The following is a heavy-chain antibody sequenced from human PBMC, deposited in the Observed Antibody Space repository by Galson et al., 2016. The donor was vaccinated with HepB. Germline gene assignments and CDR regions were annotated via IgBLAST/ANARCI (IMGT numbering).Heavy chain of an antibody. J-gene: IGHJ4*02. CDR2: MSPGGSIK. D-gene: IGHD2-21*01. CDR1: GFAFTAYE. V-gene: IGHV3-30*18. Sequence: SLRLSCATSGFAFTAYEVHWVRQAPGKGLEWVAVMSPGGSIKLYTDSVKGRFTISRDNSRNTLNLQMNSLRPEDTAVYYCAKDQIPGAPDFFDFWGQGTLVTVSS. CDR3: AKDQIPGAPDFFDF.